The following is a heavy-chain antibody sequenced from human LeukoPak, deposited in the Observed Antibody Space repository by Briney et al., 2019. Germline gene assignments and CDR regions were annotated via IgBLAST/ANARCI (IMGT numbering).Heavy chain of an antibody. V-gene: IGHV4-59*01. D-gene: IGHD4-11*01. Sequence: SETLSLTCTVSGGSISSYYWSWLRQPPGKGLEWIGYIYYSGSTNYNPSLKSRVTISVDTSKNQFSLKLSSVTAADTAVYYCARAPDIHTRYSNYFDPWGQGTLVTVSS. CDR2: IYYSGST. J-gene: IGHJ5*02. CDR1: GGSISSYY. CDR3: ARAPDIHTRYSNYFDP.